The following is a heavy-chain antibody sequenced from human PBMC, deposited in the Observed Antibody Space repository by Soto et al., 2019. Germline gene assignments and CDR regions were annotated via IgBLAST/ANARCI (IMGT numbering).Heavy chain of an antibody. CDR3: ARLGYCSSTSCYVLILDY. D-gene: IGHD2-2*01. Sequence: PSETLSLTCTVSGGSIISYYWSWIRQPPGKGLEWIGYIYYSGSTNYNPSLKSRVTISVDTSKNQFSLKLSSVTAADTAVYYCARLGYCSSTSCYVLILDYWGQGTLVTVSS. V-gene: IGHV4-59*01. J-gene: IGHJ4*02. CDR2: IYYSGST. CDR1: GGSIISYY.